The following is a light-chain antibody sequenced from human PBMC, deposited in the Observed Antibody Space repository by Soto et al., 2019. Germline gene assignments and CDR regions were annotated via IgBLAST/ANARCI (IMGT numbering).Light chain of an antibody. V-gene: IGKV3-20*01. CDR2: GAS. CDR1: QSVRSN. CDR3: QQYGSSPRT. Sequence: EVVMTQSPATLSVSPGERVSLSCRASQSVRSNLAWYQQKPGQAPRLLIYGASSRATGIPDRFSGSGSGTDFTLTISRLEPEDFAVYYCQQYGSSPRTFGQGTKV. J-gene: IGKJ1*01.